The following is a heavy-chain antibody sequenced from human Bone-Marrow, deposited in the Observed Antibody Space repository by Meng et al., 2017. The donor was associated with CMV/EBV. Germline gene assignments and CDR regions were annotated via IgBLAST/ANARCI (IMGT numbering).Heavy chain of an antibody. D-gene: IGHD4-23*01. CDR2: IRYDGSNK. Sequence: GESLKISCAASGFTFSSYGMHWVRQAPGKGLEWVAFIRYDGSNKYYADSVKGRFTISRDNSKNTLYLQMNSLRAEDTAVYYCARDRRTTVVTRGFYYYYYGMDVWGQGTTVTGYS. V-gene: IGHV3-30*02. J-gene: IGHJ6*01. CDR1: GFTFSSYG. CDR3: ARDRRTTVVTRGFYYYYYGMDV.